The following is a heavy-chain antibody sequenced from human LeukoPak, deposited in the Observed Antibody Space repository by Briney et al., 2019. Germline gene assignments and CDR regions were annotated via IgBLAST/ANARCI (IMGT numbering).Heavy chain of an antibody. CDR1: GGSFSGYY. V-gene: IGHV4-34*01. J-gene: IGHJ4*02. D-gene: IGHD2-15*01. CDR3: ARGGVVVVVAATRNTYYFDY. CDR2: INHSGST. Sequence: SETLSLTCAVYGGSFSGYYWSWIRQPPGKGLEWIGEINHSGSTNYNPSLKSRVTISVDTSKNQFSLKLSSVTAADTAVYYCARGGVVVVVAATRNTYYFDYWGQGTLVTVSS.